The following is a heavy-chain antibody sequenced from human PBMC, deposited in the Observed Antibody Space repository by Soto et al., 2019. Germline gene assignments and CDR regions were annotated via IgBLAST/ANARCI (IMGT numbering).Heavy chain of an antibody. CDR2: IYYSGST. CDR3: ARSRGGYFGY. J-gene: IGHJ4*02. Sequence: PSETLSLTCTVSGGSINSYYWSWIRQPPGKGLEWIGYIYYSGSTNYNPSLKSRVTISVDTSKNQFSLKLSSVTAADTAVYYCARSRGGYFGYWGQGTLVTVSS. V-gene: IGHV4-59*01. CDR1: GGSINSYY. D-gene: IGHD3-22*01.